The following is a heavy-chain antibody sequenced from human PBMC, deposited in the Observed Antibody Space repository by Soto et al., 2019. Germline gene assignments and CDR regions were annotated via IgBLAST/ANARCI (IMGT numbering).Heavy chain of an antibody. Sequence: EVQLVESGGGLVQPGGSLRLSCATSGFILSDCAMNWVRQAPGKGQGWVSYISSSSSVIDYADSVKGRFTVSRDNARNSLYLLMIIRRAEDTAVYYCARDLSWGYNWYYYRDVWGKGTTVTVSS. V-gene: IGHV3-48*01. CDR1: GFILSDCA. CDR3: ARDLSWGYNWYYYRDV. J-gene: IGHJ6*03. D-gene: IGHD1-20*01. CDR2: ISSSSSVI.